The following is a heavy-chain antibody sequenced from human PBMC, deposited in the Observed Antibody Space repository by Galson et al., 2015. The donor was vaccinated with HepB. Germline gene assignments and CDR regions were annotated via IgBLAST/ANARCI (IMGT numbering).Heavy chain of an antibody. CDR3: ARDGYCSGGSCYSPDAFDI. CDR2: IYSGGST. J-gene: IGHJ3*02. D-gene: IGHD2-15*01. Sequence: SLRLSCAASGFTVSSNYMSWVRQAPGKGLEWVSVIYSGGSTYYADSVKGRFTISRDNSKNTLYLQMNSLRGEDTAVYYCARDGYCSGGSCYSPDAFDIWGQGTMVTVSS. CDR1: GFTVSSNY. V-gene: IGHV3-66*01.